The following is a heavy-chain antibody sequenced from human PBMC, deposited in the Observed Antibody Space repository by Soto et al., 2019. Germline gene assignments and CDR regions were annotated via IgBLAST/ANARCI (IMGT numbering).Heavy chain of an antibody. CDR1: GGSISSYY. CDR2: IYYSGST. CDR3: ARAPYYGTPEYYYVMDV. Sequence: SETLSLTCTVSGGSISSYYWSWIRQPPGKGLEWIGYIYYSGSTNYNPSLKSRVTISVDTSKNQFSLKLSSVTAADTAVYYCARAPYYGTPEYYYVMDVWGQGTTVTVSS. V-gene: IGHV4-59*01. D-gene: IGHD3-10*01. J-gene: IGHJ6*02.